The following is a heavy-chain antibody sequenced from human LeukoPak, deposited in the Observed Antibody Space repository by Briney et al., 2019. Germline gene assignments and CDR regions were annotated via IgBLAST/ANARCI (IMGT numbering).Heavy chain of an antibody. CDR2: ISSGSSYI. CDR3: ASYALDAFDI. D-gene: IGHD2-2*01. CDR1: GFTFSSFS. Sequence: PGGSLRLSCAASGFTFSSFSMHWVRQAPGKGLEWVSSISSGSSYIYYGDSVKGRFTISRDNAKNSLYLQMNSLRAEDTAVYYCASYALDAFDIWGQGTMVTVSS. V-gene: IGHV3-21*01. J-gene: IGHJ3*02.